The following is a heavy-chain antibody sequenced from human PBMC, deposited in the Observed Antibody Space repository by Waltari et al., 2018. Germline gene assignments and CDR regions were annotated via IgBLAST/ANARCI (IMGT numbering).Heavy chain of an antibody. D-gene: IGHD2-15*01. V-gene: IGHV1-24*01. Sequence: VQLIQSGAEVKKPGASVRLSCKVSGYSLTELSIHWVRQPPGKGLGWMGGLDSERRDNADAQRVQGRVTMTEDTSTDTAYMELRSLTSDDTAVFYCATDWGYCSDDSCYVGERGDYWGQGTLVTVSS. J-gene: IGHJ4*02. CDR1: GYSLTELS. CDR3: ATDWGYCSDDSCYVGERGDY. CDR2: LDSERRDN.